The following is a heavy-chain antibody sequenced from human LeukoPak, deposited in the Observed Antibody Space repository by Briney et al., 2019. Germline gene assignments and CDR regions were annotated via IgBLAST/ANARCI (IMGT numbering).Heavy chain of an antibody. D-gene: IGHD3-22*01. CDR2: IYSGGST. CDR1: GFTVSSNY. J-gene: IGHJ4*02. CDR3: ARVNDDSSGYYDY. Sequence: GGSLRLSCAASGFTVSSNYMSWVRQAPRKGLEWVSVIYSGGSTYYADSVKGRFTISRDNSKNTLYLQMGSLRAEDMAVYYCARVNDDSSGYYDYWGQGTLVTVSS. V-gene: IGHV3-66*01.